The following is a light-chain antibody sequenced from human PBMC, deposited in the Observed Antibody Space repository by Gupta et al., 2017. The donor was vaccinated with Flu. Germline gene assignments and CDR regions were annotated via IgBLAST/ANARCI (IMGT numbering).Light chain of an antibody. CDR2: DAS. V-gene: IGKV1-33*01. J-gene: IGKJ3*01. CDR1: QDISKY. CDR3: QQSDSYPLT. Sequence: DVQMTQSQSSLSASVGDRVTITCQARQDISKYLHWYQKKPGKAPKLLIYDASNLETGVPSRFRGSGSGTHFSLTITSLQPEDIATYHCQQSDSYPLTFGPGTKVDIK.